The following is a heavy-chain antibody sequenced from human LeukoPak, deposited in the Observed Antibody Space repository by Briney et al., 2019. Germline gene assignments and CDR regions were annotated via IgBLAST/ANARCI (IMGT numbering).Heavy chain of an antibody. Sequence: HGGSLRLSCAASGFTFSSYAMSWVRQAPGKGLEWVSAISGSGGSTYYADSVKGRFTISRDNSKNTLYLQMNSLRAEDTAVYYCAKDRTLLWFGEFPTDFDYWGQGTLVTVSS. V-gene: IGHV3-23*01. CDR1: GFTFSSYA. CDR3: AKDRTLLWFGEFPTDFDY. CDR2: ISGSGGST. D-gene: IGHD3-10*01. J-gene: IGHJ4*02.